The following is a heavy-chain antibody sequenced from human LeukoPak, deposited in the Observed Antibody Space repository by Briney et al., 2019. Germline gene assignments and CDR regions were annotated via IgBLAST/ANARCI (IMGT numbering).Heavy chain of an antibody. Sequence: SVKVSCKASGGTFSSYAISWVRQAPGQGLEWMGGIIPIFGTANYAQKFQGRVTITADESTSTAYMELSSLRSEDTAVYYCARVVAVAGIGWFDPWGQGTLVTVSS. V-gene: IGHV1-69*13. D-gene: IGHD6-19*01. CDR3: ARVVAVAGIGWFDP. CDR1: GGTFSSYA. J-gene: IGHJ5*02. CDR2: IIPIFGTA.